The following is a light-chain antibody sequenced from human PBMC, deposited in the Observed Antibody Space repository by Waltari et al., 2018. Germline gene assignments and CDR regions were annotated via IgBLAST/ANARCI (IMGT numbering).Light chain of an antibody. CDR3: QQYGSSIMYT. V-gene: IGKV3-20*01. CDR1: QSLTKRY. J-gene: IGKJ2*01. Sequence: VLTQSPDTLSLSPGDRATLSCRTSQSLTKRYLVWYQQKPGQAPRLLIYGASNRAAGIPDRFSCSGSGTDFTLTISRLGPDDSAVYYCQQYGSSIMYTFGQGTKLEIK. CDR2: GAS.